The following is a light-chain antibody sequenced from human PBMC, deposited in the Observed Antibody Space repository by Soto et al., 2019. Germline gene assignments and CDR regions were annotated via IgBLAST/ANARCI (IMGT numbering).Light chain of an antibody. J-gene: IGKJ4*01. Sequence: DIQLTQSPPSQSASVGDRVTITCQASQDINNYLNWYQQKPGKATELLIYDASTLETGVPSRFSGSGSGTDFTFAISSLQPEDFATYYCQQYDNLPLTFGGGTKVEI. CDR3: QQYDNLPLT. CDR1: QDINNY. CDR2: DAS. V-gene: IGKV1-33*01.